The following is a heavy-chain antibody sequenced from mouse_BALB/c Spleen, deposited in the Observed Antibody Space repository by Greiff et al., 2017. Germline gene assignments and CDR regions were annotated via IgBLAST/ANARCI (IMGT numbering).Heavy chain of an antibody. CDR1: GFTFSSYG. CDR2: ISSGGSYT. CDR3: ARLNYYDSPFDY. D-gene: IGHD2-4*01. J-gene: IGHJ2*01. V-gene: IGHV5-6*01. Sequence: EVQLVESGGDLVKPGGSLKLSCAASGFTFSSYGMSWVRQTPDKRLEWVATISSGGSYTYYPDSVKGRFTISRDNAKNTLYLQMSSLKSEDTAMYYCARLNYYDSPFDYWGQGTTLTVSS.